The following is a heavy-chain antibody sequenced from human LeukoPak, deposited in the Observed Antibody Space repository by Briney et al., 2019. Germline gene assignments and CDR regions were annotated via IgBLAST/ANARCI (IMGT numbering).Heavy chain of an antibody. CDR1: GFTFSSYG. V-gene: IGHV3-23*01. CDR2: ISNSGGST. CDR3: ATDRDNSDWQKRFDS. D-gene: IGHD2-21*02. Sequence: GGSLRLSCAASGFTFSSYGMSWVRQAPGKGLEWVSFISNSGGSTSYADSVKGRFTISRDNAKNSLHLQMNSLRAEDTAVYYCATDRDNSDWQKRFDSWGQGTLVTVSS. J-gene: IGHJ4*02.